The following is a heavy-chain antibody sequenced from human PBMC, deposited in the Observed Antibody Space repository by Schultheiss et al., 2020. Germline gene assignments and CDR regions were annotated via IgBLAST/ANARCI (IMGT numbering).Heavy chain of an antibody. J-gene: IGHJ6*02. CDR3: ARIRAERFGELFYYYYGMDV. CDR1: GFSLSTSGVG. V-gene: IGHV2-5*02. D-gene: IGHD3-10*01. Sequence: SGPTLVKPTQTLTLTCTFSGFSLSTSGVGVGWIRQPPGKALEWLALIYWDDDKRYTPSLKSRLTVTKDTSKNQVVLTMTNMDPVDTATYYCARIRAERFGELFYYYYGMDVWGQGTTVNVSS. CDR2: IYWDDDK.